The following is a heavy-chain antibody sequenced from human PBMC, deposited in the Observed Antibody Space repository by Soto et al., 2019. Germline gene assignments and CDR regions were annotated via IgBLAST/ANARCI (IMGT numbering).Heavy chain of an antibody. CDR2: IWYDGSNK. CDR3: ARGDRSGLHFDY. V-gene: IGHV3-33*01. CDR1: GFTFSSYG. D-gene: IGHD5-12*01. Sequence: ESGGGVVQPGRSLRLSCAASGFTFSSYGMHWVRQAPGKGLEWVAVIWYDGSNKYYADSVKGRFTISRDNSKNTLYLQMNSLRAEDTAVYYCARGDRSGLHFDYWGQGTLVTVSS. J-gene: IGHJ4*02.